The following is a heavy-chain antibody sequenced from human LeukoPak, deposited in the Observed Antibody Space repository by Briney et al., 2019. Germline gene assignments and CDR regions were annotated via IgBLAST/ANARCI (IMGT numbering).Heavy chain of an antibody. CDR2: ISAYNGNT. D-gene: IGHD5-12*01. CDR1: VYTFTIYG. CDR3: AREPPLNSGYDQTFDY. V-gene: IGHV1-18*01. Sequence: ASVKVSCKASVYTFTIYGISWVRQAPEQGLEWMGCISAYNGNTNYAQKLQGRVTMTTDTSTSTAYMELRSLRSDDTAVYYCAREPPLNSGYDQTFDYWGQGTLVTVSS. J-gene: IGHJ4*02.